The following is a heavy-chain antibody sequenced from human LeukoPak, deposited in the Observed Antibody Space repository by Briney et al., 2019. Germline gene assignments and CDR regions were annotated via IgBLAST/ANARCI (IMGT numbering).Heavy chain of an antibody. J-gene: IGHJ4*02. Sequence: SETLSLTCTVSGDSLRSDNYYWGWIRQTPGKGLEWIGCIYHSGHTYYNPSLKSPVTISMDTSKNQFSLKLRSVTAADAAVFYCAREKWTPGNKNWYPDSWGQGTLVIVSS. CDR1: GDSLRSDNYY. D-gene: IGHD6-13*01. CDR3: AREKWTPGNKNWYPDS. CDR2: IYHSGHT. V-gene: IGHV4-39*07.